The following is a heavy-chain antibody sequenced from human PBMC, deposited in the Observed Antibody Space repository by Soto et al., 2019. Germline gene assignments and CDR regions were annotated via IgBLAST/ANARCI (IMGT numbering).Heavy chain of an antibody. CDR3: ARDLGWPAARFDP. CDR1: GFTFRNHG. V-gene: IGHV3-33*01. Sequence: GGSLRLSCAASGFTFRNHGMHWVRLAPGKGLEWVAVIWYDGSEKYYADSVKGRFTISRDNSKNILYLQMNSLRGEDTAVYYCARDLGWPAARFDPWGQGTLVTVSS. J-gene: IGHJ5*02. D-gene: IGHD2-2*01. CDR2: IWYDGSEK.